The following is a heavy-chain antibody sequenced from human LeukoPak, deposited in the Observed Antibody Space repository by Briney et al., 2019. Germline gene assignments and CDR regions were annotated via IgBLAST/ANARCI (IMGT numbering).Heavy chain of an antibody. J-gene: IGHJ4*02. Sequence: PGGSLRLSCAASGFTFSSYSFNWVRQAPGKGLEWVASITITGTYIWYADSVKGRFTISRDNAQNSLHLQMNSLRVEDTAVYYCDRELYGRDNVYYFDHWGQGTLVTVSS. CDR3: DRELYGRDNVYYFDH. D-gene: IGHD3-16*02. CDR2: ITITGTYI. V-gene: IGHV3-21*01. CDR1: GFTFSSYS.